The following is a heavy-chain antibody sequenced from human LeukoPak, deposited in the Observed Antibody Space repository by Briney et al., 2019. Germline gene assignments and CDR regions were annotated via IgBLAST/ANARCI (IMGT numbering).Heavy chain of an antibody. V-gene: IGHV3-23*01. CDR3: AKAAMVRGESPFDY. CDR2: ISGSGGST. D-gene: IGHD3-10*01. Sequence: PGGSLRLSCAASGFTFSSYALSWVRQAPGKGLEWVSAISGSGGSTYYADSVKGRFTISRDNSKNTLYLQMSSLRAEDTAVYYCAKAAMVRGESPFDYWGQGTLVTVSS. CDR1: GFTFSSYA. J-gene: IGHJ4*02.